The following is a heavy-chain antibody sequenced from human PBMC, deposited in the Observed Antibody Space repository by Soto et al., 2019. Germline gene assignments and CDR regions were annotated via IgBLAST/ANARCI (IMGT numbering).Heavy chain of an antibody. CDR1: GGSISSGGYS. CDR3: PSNVAADAALDV. J-gene: IGHJ3*01. Sequence: PSETLSLTCAVSGGSISSGGYSWTWIRQPPGKGLEWIGYIYHSGNTYYNPSLKSRVTISGDRSKNQFTPKLSSVTAADTAVYYCPSNVAADAALDVWGQGKMVTVSS. D-gene: IGHD2-15*01. V-gene: IGHV4-30-2*01. CDR2: IYHSGNT.